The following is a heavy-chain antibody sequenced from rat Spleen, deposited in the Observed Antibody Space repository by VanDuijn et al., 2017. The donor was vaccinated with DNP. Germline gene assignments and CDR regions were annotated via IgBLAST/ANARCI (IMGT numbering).Heavy chain of an antibody. CDR1: GFSLTSNS. D-gene: IGHD1-12*02. Sequence: QVQLKESGPGLVQPSQTLSLTCTVSGFSLTSNSVHWVRQPPGKGLEWMGLIGNTGGTRYNSVFKSRLSISRDTSKSQVLLKMNSLQTEDTAMYFCARLVGFGPAYWGQGTLVTVSS. V-gene: IGHV2-41*01. CDR2: IGNTGGT. J-gene: IGHJ3*01. CDR3: ARLVGFGPAY.